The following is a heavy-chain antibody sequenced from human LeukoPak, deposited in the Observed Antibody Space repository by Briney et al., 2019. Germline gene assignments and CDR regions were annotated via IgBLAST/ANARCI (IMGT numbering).Heavy chain of an antibody. Sequence: SVKVSCKASEGTFSSYAISWVRQAPGQGLEWMGGIIPIFGTANYAQKFQGRVTITADESTSTAYMELSSLRSEDTAVYYCASAIAAADLFDYWGQGTLVTVSS. CDR3: ASAIAAADLFDY. CDR2: IIPIFGTA. CDR1: EGTFSSYA. V-gene: IGHV1-69*13. J-gene: IGHJ4*02. D-gene: IGHD6-13*01.